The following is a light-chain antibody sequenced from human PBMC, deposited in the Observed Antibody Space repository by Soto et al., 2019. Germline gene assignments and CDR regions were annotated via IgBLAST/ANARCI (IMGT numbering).Light chain of an antibody. CDR1: SSDVGGYNY. CDR2: DVS. J-gene: IGLJ1*01. Sequence: QSVLTQPASVSGSPGQSIIISCTGTSSDVGGYNYVSWYQQHPGKAPKLMIYDVSNRPSGVSNRFSGSKSGNTASLTISGLQAEDEADYYCSSYTRSSFYVFGTGTKLTVL. CDR3: SSYTRSSFYV. V-gene: IGLV2-14*01.